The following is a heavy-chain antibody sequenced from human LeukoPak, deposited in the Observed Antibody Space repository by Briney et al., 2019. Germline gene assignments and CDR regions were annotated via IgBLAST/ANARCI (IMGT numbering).Heavy chain of an antibody. V-gene: IGHV3-66*01. CDR2: IYSGGST. CDR1: GFTVSSNY. Sequence: PGGSLRLSCAASGFTVSSNYMSWVRQAPGKGLEWVSVIYSGGSTYYADSVKGRFTISRDNSKNTLYLQMNSLRAEDTAVYYCAKDRYYYDNSGCLDYWGQGTLVTVSS. D-gene: IGHD3-22*01. J-gene: IGHJ4*02. CDR3: AKDRYYYDNSGCLDY.